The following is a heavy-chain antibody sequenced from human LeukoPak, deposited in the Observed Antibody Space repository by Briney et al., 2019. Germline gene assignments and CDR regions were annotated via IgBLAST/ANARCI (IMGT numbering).Heavy chain of an antibody. Sequence: GASVKVSCKASGYTFTSYGISWVRQAPGQGLEWMGWISAYNGNTNYAQKLQGRVTMTTDTSTSTAYMELRSLRSDDTAVYYCARDSNSPAATSYRNFDYWGQGTLVTVSS. CDR3: ARDSNSPAATSYRNFDY. J-gene: IGHJ4*02. CDR2: ISAYNGNT. V-gene: IGHV1-18*01. CDR1: GYTFTSYG. D-gene: IGHD6-25*01.